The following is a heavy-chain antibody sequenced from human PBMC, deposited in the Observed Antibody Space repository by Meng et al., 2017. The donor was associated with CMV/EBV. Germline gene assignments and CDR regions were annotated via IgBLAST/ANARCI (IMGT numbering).Heavy chain of an antibody. CDR3: ARDPTHDIVVVPAAEEYYYYYGMDV. V-gene: IGHV1-18*01. Sequence: WVRQAHGQGLEWMGWISAYNGNTNYAQKLQGRVTMTTDTSTSTAYMELRSLRSDDTAVYYCARDPTHDIVVVPAAEEYYYYYGMDVWGQGTTVTVSS. D-gene: IGHD2-2*01. J-gene: IGHJ6*02. CDR2: ISAYNGNT.